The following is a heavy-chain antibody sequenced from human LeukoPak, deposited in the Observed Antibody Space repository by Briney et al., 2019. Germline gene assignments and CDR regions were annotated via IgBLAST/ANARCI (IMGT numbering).Heavy chain of an antibody. Sequence: GGSLRLSCAASGFTFSSYAMGWVRQAPGKGLEWVSAISGSGGSTYYADSVKGRFTISRDNSKNTLYLQMNSLRAEDTAVYYCAKAIHYDYVWGSYRNDAFDIWGQGTMVTVSS. D-gene: IGHD3-16*02. CDR2: ISGSGGST. CDR1: GFTFSSYA. V-gene: IGHV3-23*01. J-gene: IGHJ3*02. CDR3: AKAIHYDYVWGSYRNDAFDI.